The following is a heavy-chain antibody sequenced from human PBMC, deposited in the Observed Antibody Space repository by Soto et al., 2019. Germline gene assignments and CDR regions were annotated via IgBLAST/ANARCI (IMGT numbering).Heavy chain of an antibody. CDR2: ISSGNTYI. V-gene: IGHV3-21*02. CDR1: GFTFSNYA. J-gene: IGHJ5*01. CDR3: ARGDHAVIIPATFVS. D-gene: IGHD2-2*01. Sequence: EVQLVESGGDLVKSGGSLRLSCAASGFTFSNYAMSWVRQAPGKGLEWVSSISSGNTYIYYADSVKGRFTISRDNAKNSLYLQMNSLRAEDTAVYYCARGDHAVIIPATFVSWGQGTPVTVAS.